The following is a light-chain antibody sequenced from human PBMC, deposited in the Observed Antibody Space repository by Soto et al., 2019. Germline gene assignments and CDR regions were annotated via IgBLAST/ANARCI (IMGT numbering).Light chain of an antibody. CDR2: TNS. V-gene: IGLV1-44*01. CDR1: SSNIGSHA. J-gene: IGLJ2*01. Sequence: QSVLTQPPSVSGTPGQRVTISCSGSSSNIGSHAINWYQLLPGTAPKLLISTNSQRPSGVPDRFSGSRSGTSGSLAISGLKFEDEADYYCAPGDDSLIVVFFGGGTKLTVL. CDR3: APGDDSLIVVF.